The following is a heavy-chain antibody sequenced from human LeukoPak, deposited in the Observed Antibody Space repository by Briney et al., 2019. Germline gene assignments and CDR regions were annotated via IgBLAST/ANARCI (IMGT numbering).Heavy chain of an antibody. J-gene: IGHJ4*02. V-gene: IGHV1-2*03. CDR1: GYTFTGYY. CDR3: ARDLYGGTSATFDY. Sequence: LGASVKVSCKASGYTFTGYYMHWVRQAPGQGLEWMGWINPNSGGTNYAQKFQGRVTMTRDTSISTAYMELSRLRSDDRAVYYCARDLYGGTSATFDYWGQGTLVTVSS. CDR2: INPNSGGT. D-gene: IGHD4-23*01.